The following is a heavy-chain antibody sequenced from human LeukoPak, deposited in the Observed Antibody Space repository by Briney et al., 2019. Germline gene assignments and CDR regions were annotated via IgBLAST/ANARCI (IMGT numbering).Heavy chain of an antibody. CDR1: GFTFSSYS. Sequence: GGSLRLSCAASGFTFSSYSMNWVRQAPGKGLEWVSYISSSSSTIYYADSVKGRFTISRDNAKSSLYLQMNSLRAEDTAVYYCATGIIGTIAFYWGQGTLVTVSS. D-gene: IGHD1-7*01. V-gene: IGHV3-48*01. J-gene: IGHJ4*02. CDR2: ISSSSSTI. CDR3: ATGIIGTIAFY.